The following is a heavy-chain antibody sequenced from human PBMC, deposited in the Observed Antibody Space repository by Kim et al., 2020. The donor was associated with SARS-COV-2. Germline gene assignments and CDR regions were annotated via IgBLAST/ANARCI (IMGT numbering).Heavy chain of an antibody. Sequence: SVKVSCKASGGTFSSYAISWVRQAPGQGLEWMGGIIPIFGTANYAQKFQGRVTITADESTSTAYMELSSLRSEDTAVYYCARAQKGYYDSSGYSAFDIWGQGTMVTVSS. CDR3: ARAQKGYYDSSGYSAFDI. V-gene: IGHV1-69*13. J-gene: IGHJ3*02. CDR1: GGTFSSYA. D-gene: IGHD3-22*01. CDR2: IIPIFGTA.